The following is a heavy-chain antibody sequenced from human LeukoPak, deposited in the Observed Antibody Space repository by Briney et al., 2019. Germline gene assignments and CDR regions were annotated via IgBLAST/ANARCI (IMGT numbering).Heavy chain of an antibody. CDR1: GYSFTDYY. D-gene: IGHD2-21*01. CDR3: ARADRPHGGPYLIGP. CDR2: INPNSGGT. V-gene: IGHV1-2*02. Sequence: GASVKVSCKTSGYSFTDYYMHWVRQAPGQGLEWMGWINPNSGGTSSAQKFQGRVTMTRDTSIRTVYMEVSWLTSDDTAIYYCARADRPHGGPYLIGPWGQGTLVTVSS. J-gene: IGHJ5*02.